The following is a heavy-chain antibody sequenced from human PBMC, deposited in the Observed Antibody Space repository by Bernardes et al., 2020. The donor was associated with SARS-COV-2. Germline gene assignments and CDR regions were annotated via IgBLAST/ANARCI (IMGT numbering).Heavy chain of an antibody. CDR1: GYPFTGYY. Sequence: ASVKVSCKASGYPFTGYYMHWVRQAPGQGLEWMGWINPNTGGTNYAQKFQGSVTMTRDTSISTAYMELSRLRSDDTAVYYCSRDGLPYYYVGRSYHSGAWFEPWGQRTLVTVSS. D-gene: IGHD3-22*01. CDR2: INPNTGGT. V-gene: IGHV1-2*02. J-gene: IGHJ5*02. CDR3: SRDGLPYYYVGRSYHSGAWFEP.